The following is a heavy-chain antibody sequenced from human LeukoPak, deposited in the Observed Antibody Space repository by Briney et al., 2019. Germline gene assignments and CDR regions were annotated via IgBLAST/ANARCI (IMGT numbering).Heavy chain of an antibody. Sequence: GGSLRLSCAASGFTFSSYAMSWVRQAPGKGLEWVSAISGSGGSTYYADSVKGRLTISRDNSKNTLYLQMNSLRAEDTAVYYCAKAFGYYDSSGYPYNWFDPWGQGTLVTVSS. V-gene: IGHV3-23*01. CDR1: GFTFSSYA. J-gene: IGHJ5*02. CDR2: ISGSGGST. D-gene: IGHD3-22*01. CDR3: AKAFGYYDSSGYPYNWFDP.